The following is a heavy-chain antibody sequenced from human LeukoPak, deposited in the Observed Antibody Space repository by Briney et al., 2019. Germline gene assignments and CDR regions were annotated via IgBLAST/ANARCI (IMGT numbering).Heavy chain of an antibody. V-gene: IGHV4-30-4*08. J-gene: IGHJ6*03. CDR2: IYYSGST. Sequence: PSETLSLTCTVSGGSISSGDYYRSWIRQPPGKGLEWIGYIYYSGSTYYNPSLKSRVTISVDTSKNQFSLKLSSVTAADTAVYYCARGDYYYYYMDVWGKGTTVTVSS. CDR3: ARGDYYYYYMDV. CDR1: GGSISSGDYY.